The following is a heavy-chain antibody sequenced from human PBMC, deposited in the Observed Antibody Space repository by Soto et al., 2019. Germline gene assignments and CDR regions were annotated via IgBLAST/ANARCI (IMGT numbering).Heavy chain of an antibody. Sequence: PSETLSLTCAVYGVSFSGYCWSWFGQPPGKGLEWIGEINHSGSTNYNPSLKSRVTISVDTSKNQFSLKLSSVTAADTAVYYCARGEAELIDYWGQGTLVTVSS. V-gene: IGHV4-34*01. D-gene: IGHD1-7*01. CDR2: INHSGST. CDR3: ARGEAELIDY. J-gene: IGHJ4*02. CDR1: GVSFSGYC.